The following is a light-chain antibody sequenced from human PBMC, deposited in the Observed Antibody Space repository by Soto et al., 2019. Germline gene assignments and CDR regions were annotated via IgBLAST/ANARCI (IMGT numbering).Light chain of an antibody. Sequence: EIVLTQSPGTLSLSPGERATLSCRASQRVSSSYLAWYQQKPGQPPRLLIYDASSRATGIPDRFSGSGSGTDFTLTISSLKPEDFAVYYCQQYVGSPGTFGQGTKVEIK. CDR2: DAS. CDR1: QRVSSSY. V-gene: IGKV3-20*01. CDR3: QQYVGSPGT. J-gene: IGKJ1*01.